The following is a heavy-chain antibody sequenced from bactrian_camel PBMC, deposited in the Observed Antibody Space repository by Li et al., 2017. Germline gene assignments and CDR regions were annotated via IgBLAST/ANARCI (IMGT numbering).Heavy chain of an antibody. Sequence: HVQLVESGGGSVQAGGSPRLSCTASGRTVPSPAMGWMRQVPGANRETIAAIENRGGTTYYHASVKGRFTISEDNAKNTLYLHMNRLQPEDSGVYYCANVPPTSLAVGLGARGQGTQVTVS. V-gene: IGHV3S54*01. J-gene: IGHJ4*01. CDR1: GRTVPSPA. D-gene: IGHD5*01. CDR2: IENRGGTT.